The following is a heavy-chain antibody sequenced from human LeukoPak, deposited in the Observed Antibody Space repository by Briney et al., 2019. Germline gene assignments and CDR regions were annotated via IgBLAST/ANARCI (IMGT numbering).Heavy chain of an antibody. CDR2: INPSDGST. D-gene: IGHD3-22*01. J-gene: IGHJ3*02. CDR1: GYTFTSYY. Sequence: ASVKVSCKASGYTFTSYYLHWVRQAPGQGLEWMGIINPSDGSTSSAQKFQGRVTVTRDMSTSTVYMELSSLRSDDTAVYYCARDPRTYYYDSSGYHTPFDIWGQGTMVTVSS. V-gene: IGHV1-46*01. CDR3: ARDPRTYYYDSSGYHTPFDI.